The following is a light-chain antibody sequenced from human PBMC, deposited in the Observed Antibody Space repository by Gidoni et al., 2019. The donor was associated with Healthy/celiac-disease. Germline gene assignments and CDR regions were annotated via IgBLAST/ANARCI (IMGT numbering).Light chain of an antibody. V-gene: IGKV1-9*01. CDR2: YTS. CDR1: QGISSD. Sequence: DIQLTQSPSFLSASVGDRVTITCRASQGISSDLAWYQQKPGKAPRLLIYYTSTLQTGIPSSLSGSGSGTDFTLTISSLQPEDFATYYCQQYKAYPWTFGQXTKVEFK. CDR3: QQYKAYPWT. J-gene: IGKJ1*01.